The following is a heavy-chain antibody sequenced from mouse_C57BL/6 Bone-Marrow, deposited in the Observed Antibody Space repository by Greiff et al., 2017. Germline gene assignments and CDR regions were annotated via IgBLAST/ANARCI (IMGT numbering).Heavy chain of an antibody. CDR2: IRSKSNNYAT. V-gene: IGHV10-1*01. CDR3: VRHDTTVVGDYFDY. D-gene: IGHD1-1*01. Sequence: EVKLMESGGGLVQPKGSLKLSCAASGFSFNTYAMNWVRQAPGKGLEWVARIRSKSNNYATYYADSVKDRFTISRDDSESMLYLQMNNLKTEDTAMYYCVRHDTTVVGDYFDYWGQGTTLTVSS. CDR1: GFSFNTYA. J-gene: IGHJ2*01.